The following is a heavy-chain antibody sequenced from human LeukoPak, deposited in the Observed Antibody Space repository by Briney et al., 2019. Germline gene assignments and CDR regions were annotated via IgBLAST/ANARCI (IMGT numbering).Heavy chain of an antibody. V-gene: IGHV1-18*01. D-gene: IGHD3-3*01. CDR1: GYTFTSYG. CDR3: ARGNYDFWSDYPPYYLDY. Sequence: GASVKVSCKASGYTFTSYGISWVRQAPGQGLEWMGWISAYNGSTNYAQKLQGRVTMTTDTSTSTAYMELRSLRSDDTAVYYCARGNYDFWSDYPPYYLDYWGQGTLVTVSS. CDR2: ISAYNGST. J-gene: IGHJ4*02.